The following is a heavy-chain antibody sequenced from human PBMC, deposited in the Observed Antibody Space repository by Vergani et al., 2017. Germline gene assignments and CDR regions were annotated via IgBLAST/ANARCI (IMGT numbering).Heavy chain of an antibody. CDR2: IRDDAGDT. CDR3: ARDYSPVGVDDAFDI. Sequence: LQLQESGPGLVKPSETLSLTCTVSGGSISSSSYYWGWVRQAPGKGLEWVASIRDDAGDTHYLDSVKGRFTISRDNAKNSLYLQMNSLTAEDTAVYYCARDYSPVGVDDAFDIWGQGTVVTVSS. CDR1: GGSISSSSYY. J-gene: IGHJ3*02. V-gene: IGHV3-7*01. D-gene: IGHD6-13*01.